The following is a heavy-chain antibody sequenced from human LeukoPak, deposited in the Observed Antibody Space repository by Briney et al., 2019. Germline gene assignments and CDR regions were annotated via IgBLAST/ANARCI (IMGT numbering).Heavy chain of an antibody. CDR2: IRYDGSNK. CDR3: AKTTYAYYYYMDV. D-gene: IGHD2/OR15-2a*01. CDR1: GFTFSSYG. J-gene: IGHJ6*03. Sequence: GGSLRLSCAASGFTFSSYGMHWVRQAPGKGLEWVAFIRYDGSNKYYADSVKGRFTISRDNSKNTLYLQMNSLRAEDTAVYYCAKTTYAYYYYMDVWGKGTTVTVSS. V-gene: IGHV3-30*02.